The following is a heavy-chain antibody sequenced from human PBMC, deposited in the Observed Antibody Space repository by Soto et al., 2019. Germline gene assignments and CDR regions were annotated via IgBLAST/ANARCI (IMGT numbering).Heavy chain of an antibody. J-gene: IGHJ4*02. CDR1: GYTFTSYA. V-gene: IGHV1-3*01. CDR3: ARGVGLYSNYDY. Sequence: QVQLVQSGAEVKKPGASVKVSCKASGYTFTSYAMHWVRQAPGQRLEWMGWLNAGNGNTKYSQKFQGRVTITRDTSASTAYMELSSLRSEDTAVYYCARGVGLYSNYDYLGQGTLVTVSS. CDR2: LNAGNGNT. D-gene: IGHD2-2*02.